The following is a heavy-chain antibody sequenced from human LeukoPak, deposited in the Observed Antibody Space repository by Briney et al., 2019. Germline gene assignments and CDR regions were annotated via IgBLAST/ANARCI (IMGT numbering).Heavy chain of an antibody. CDR2: ISGSGGST. CDR1: VFTFSSYS. V-gene: IGHV3-23*01. Sequence: GGSLRLSCAASVFTFSSYSMHWVRQAPGKGLEWVSAISGSGGSTYYADSVKGRFTISRDNSKNTLYLQMNSLRAEDTAVYYCAKAPTGEPLDYWGQGTLVTVSS. CDR3: AKAPTGEPLDY. D-gene: IGHD7-27*01. J-gene: IGHJ4*02.